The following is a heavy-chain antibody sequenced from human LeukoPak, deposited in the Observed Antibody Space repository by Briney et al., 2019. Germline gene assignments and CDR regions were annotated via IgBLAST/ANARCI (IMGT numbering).Heavy chain of an antibody. J-gene: IGHJ1*01. CDR1: GFTFSSYS. D-gene: IGHD3-9*01. Sequence: PGGSLRLSCAASGFTFSSYSMTRVRQAPGKGLEWVSYISSSSSTIYYADSVKGRFTISRDNAKNSLYLQMNSLRAEDTAVYYCARDILTGSQSRFQHWGQGTLVTVSS. CDR3: ARDILTGSQSRFQH. CDR2: ISSSSSTI. V-gene: IGHV3-48*04.